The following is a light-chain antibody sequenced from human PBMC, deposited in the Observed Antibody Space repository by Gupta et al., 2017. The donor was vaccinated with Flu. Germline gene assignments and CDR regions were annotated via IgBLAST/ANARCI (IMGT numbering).Light chain of an antibody. CDR1: SSDVGGYNY. V-gene: IGLV2-14*01. Sequence: SITISCTGTSSDVGGYNYVSWYQQHPGKAPKLIIYEVSNRPSGVSNRFSGSKSGNTASLTISGLQAEDEADYYCSSYTSSSTRVFGGGTKLTVL. J-gene: IGLJ2*01. CDR2: EVS. CDR3: SSYTSSSTRV.